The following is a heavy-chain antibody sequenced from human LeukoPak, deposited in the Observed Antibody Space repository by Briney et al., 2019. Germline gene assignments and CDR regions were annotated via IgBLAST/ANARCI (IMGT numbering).Heavy chain of an antibody. CDR1: VGTFSRYA. D-gene: IGHD5-12*01. V-gene: IGHV1-69*04. CDR3: ARVPSGYTPNDNYYYYGMDV. J-gene: IGHJ6*02. Sequence: ASVKVSCKASVGTFSRYALSWVRQAPGHGLECMGRIIPIIGIVNYAQKFQGRVTITADKSTSTAYMAVSSLRSEDTAVYYCARVPSGYTPNDNYYYYGMDVWGQGTTVTVSS. CDR2: IIPIIGIV.